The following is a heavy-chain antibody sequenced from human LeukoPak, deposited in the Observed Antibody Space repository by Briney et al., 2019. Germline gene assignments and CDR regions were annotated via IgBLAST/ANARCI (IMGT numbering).Heavy chain of an antibody. D-gene: IGHD3-10*01. V-gene: IGHV1-46*01. CDR3: ARDQASLHPLGGGKGGFDY. J-gene: IGHJ4*02. CDR2: INPSGGST. CDR1: GYTFTGYY. Sequence: ASVKVSCKASGYTFTGYYMHWVRQAPGQGLEWMGWINPSGGSTSYAQKFRGRVTMTRDTSTSTVYMELSSLRSEDTAVYYCARDQASLHPLGGGKGGFDYWGQGTLVTVSS.